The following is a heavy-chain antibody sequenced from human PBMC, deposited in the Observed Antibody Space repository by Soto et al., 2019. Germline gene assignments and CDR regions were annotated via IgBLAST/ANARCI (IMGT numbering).Heavy chain of an antibody. CDR3: AKDRGITMIAGVRDAFDI. CDR2: ISYDGSNK. CDR1: GFTFSSYG. D-gene: IGHD3-22*01. V-gene: IGHV3-30*18. Sequence: QVQLVESGGGVVQPGRSLRLSCAASGFTFSSYGMHWVRQAPGKGLEWVAVISYDGSNKYYADSVKGRFTISRDNSKNTLYLEMNSLRAEETAVYYCAKDRGITMIAGVRDAFDIWGQGTMVTVSS. J-gene: IGHJ3*02.